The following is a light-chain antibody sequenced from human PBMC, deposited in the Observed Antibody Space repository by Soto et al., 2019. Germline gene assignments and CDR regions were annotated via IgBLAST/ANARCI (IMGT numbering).Light chain of an antibody. V-gene: IGKV1-39*01. CDR2: VTS. CDR1: QSISSY. Sequence: DIQMTQSPSSLSASVGDRVTITCRASQSISSYLHWYQQKPGRAPKLLISVTSSLQSGVPSRFSGSASGTDFTLIISSLQPEDFVTYYCQQSYNTPLTFGGGTKVDIK. CDR3: QQSYNTPLT. J-gene: IGKJ4*01.